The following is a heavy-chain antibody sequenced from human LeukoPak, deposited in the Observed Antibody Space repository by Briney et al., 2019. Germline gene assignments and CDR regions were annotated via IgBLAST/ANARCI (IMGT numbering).Heavy chain of an antibody. D-gene: IGHD3-10*01. Sequence: SETLSLTCTVSGGSISSYHWSWIRQPPGKGLEWIGYIYYSGSTNYNPSLKSRVTISVDTSKNQFSLKLSSVTAADTAVYYCARGGLDGRFGELYQSYYFDYWGQGTLVTVSS. CDR3: ARGGLDGRFGELYQSYYFDY. CDR1: GGSISSYH. V-gene: IGHV4-59*01. J-gene: IGHJ4*02. CDR2: IYYSGST.